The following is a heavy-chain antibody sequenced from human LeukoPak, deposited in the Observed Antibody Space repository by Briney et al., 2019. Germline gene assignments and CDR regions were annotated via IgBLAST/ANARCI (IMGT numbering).Heavy chain of an antibody. V-gene: IGHV3-30*18. CDR3: AKSGGGGLPAAGGLGYYGMDV. J-gene: IGHJ6*02. CDR2: ISYDGSNM. Sequence: WGSLRLSCEASGFTFSNYVMHWVRQAPGKGLEWVAVISYDGSNMYYADSVKGRFTISRDNFKNTLFLQMNSLRAEDMAVYYCAKSGGGGLPAAGGLGYYGMDVWGQGTTVTVSS. D-gene: IGHD2-2*01. CDR1: GFTFSNYV.